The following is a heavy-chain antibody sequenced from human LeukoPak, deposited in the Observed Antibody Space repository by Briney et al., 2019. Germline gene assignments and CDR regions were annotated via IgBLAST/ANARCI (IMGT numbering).Heavy chain of an antibody. V-gene: IGHV3-30-3*01. Sequence: GGSLRLSCAASGFTFSSYAMHWVRQAPGKGLEWVAVISYDGSNKYYADSVKGRFTISGDNSKNTLYLQMNSLRAEDTAVYYCARDLSSSWYASLDYWGQGTLVTVSS. CDR1: GFTFSSYA. J-gene: IGHJ4*02. D-gene: IGHD6-13*01. CDR2: ISYDGSNK. CDR3: ARDLSSSWYASLDY.